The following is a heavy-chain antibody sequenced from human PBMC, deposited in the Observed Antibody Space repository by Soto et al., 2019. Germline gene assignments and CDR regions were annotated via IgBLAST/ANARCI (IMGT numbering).Heavy chain of an antibody. D-gene: IGHD5-12*01. CDR3: ARGQEGIVATH. CDR1: GGSLTGYY. V-gene: IGHV4-34*01. CDR2: VKDGGST. Sequence: QVQLQQWGAGLLKPSETLSLTCTVNGGSLTGYYWSWIRQPPGKGLVWIGEVKDGGSTNYSPSLRGRVSISADTSKTHFSLRLNSVTAADTAVYFCARGQEGIVATHWDQGALVTVSS. J-gene: IGHJ4*02.